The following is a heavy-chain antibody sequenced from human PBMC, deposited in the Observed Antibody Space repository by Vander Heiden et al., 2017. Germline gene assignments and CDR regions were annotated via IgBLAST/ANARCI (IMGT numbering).Heavy chain of an antibody. D-gene: IGHD2-8*01. CDR3: ARDTHCTNGVCQDY. J-gene: IGHJ4*02. V-gene: IGHV3-33*01. CDR2: IWYDGSNK. Sequence: QVQLAESGGGVVQPGRSLRLSCAASGFTFGSYGMHWVRQAPGKGLEWVAVIWYDGSNKYYADSVKGRFTISRDNSKNTLYLQMNSLRAEDTAVYYCARDTHCTNGVCQDYWGQGTLVTVSS. CDR1: GFTFGSYG.